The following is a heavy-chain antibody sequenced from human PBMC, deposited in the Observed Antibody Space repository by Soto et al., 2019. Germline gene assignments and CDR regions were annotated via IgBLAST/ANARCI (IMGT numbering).Heavy chain of an antibody. J-gene: IGHJ6*03. CDR2: ISSSSSTI. V-gene: IGHV3-48*01. D-gene: IGHD3-3*01. Sequence: GGSLRLSCAASGFTFSSYSMNWVRQAPGKGLEWVSYISSSSSTIYYADSVKGRFTISSDNAKNSLYLQMNSLRAEDTAVYYCARVEGNYDFWSGYCMDVWGKGTTVTVSS. CDR1: GFTFSSYS. CDR3: ARVEGNYDFWSGYCMDV.